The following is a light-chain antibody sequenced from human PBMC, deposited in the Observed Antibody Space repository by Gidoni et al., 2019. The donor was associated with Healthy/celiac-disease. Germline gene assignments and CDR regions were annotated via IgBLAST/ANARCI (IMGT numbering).Light chain of an antibody. CDR1: QSVSSN. CDR2: GAS. J-gene: IGKJ4*02. CDR3: QQYNNWPPG. Sequence: EIVMTQSPATLSVPPGERATLPCRASQSVSSNLAWYQQKPGQAPRLLIYGASTRATGIPARFSGSGSGTEFTLTISSLQSEDFAVYYCQQYNNWPPGFGGGTKVEIK. V-gene: IGKV3-15*01.